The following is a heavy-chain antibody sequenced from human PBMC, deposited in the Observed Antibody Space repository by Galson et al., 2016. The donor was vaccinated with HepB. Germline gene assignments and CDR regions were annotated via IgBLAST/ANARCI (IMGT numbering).Heavy chain of an antibody. CDR1: GDSIVNSGYY. CDR3: ARHSRHFDVVTGPSPGYFDF. V-gene: IGHV4-39*01. Sequence: ETLSLTCIVSGDSIVNSGYYWGWIRQTPGEGLEWIGSSYYSGSTYYNASLRSRITISVDTSKNQFSLKLSSVTAADTALYFCARHSRHFDVVTGPSPGYFDFWGQGTLVTASS. D-gene: IGHD3-9*01. CDR2: SYYSGST. J-gene: IGHJ4*02.